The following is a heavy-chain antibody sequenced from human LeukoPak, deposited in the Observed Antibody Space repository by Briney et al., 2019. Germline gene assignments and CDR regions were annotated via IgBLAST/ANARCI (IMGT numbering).Heavy chain of an antibody. J-gene: IGHJ1*01. CDR1: GYTFTSYG. V-gene: IGHV1-18*01. D-gene: IGHD5-24*01. Sequence: ASVKVSCKASGYTFTSYGISWVRQAPGQGLEWMGWISAYNGNTNYAQKLQGRVTMTTDTSTSTAYMELRSLRSDDTAVYYCAREGERWLQSPEYFQHWARAPWSPSPQ. CDR2: ISAYNGNT. CDR3: AREGERWLQSPEYFQH.